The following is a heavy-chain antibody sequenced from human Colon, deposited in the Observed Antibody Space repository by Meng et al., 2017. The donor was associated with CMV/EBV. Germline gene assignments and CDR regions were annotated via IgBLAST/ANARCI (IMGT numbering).Heavy chain of an antibody. J-gene: IGHJ4*02. CDR3: ARAGSDFRSGYYDY. V-gene: IGHV3-48*03. CDR1: GFVFSDYE. Sequence: GGSLRLSCAASGFVFSDYEMNWVRQAPGKGLEWISYISNSGTSMYYADSVKGRFTISRDNSKNILYLQMNSLRAEDRAVYYCARAGSDFRSGYYDYWGLGTLVTVSS. CDR2: ISNSGTSM. D-gene: IGHD3-3*01.